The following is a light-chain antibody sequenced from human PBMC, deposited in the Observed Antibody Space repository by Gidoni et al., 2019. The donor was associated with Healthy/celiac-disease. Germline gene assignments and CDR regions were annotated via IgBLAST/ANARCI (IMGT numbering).Light chain of an antibody. J-gene: IGKJ5*01. Sequence: DLQLTQSPSFLSSSVGDSVTITCRSSQVISIYLAWYQQKPGKAPKLLIYAASTLQSGVPSRFSGSGSGTEFTLTISSVQPEDFATYYCKQPNSYPITVGQGTRLEIK. V-gene: IGKV1-9*01. CDR2: AAS. CDR3: KQPNSYPIT. CDR1: QVISIY.